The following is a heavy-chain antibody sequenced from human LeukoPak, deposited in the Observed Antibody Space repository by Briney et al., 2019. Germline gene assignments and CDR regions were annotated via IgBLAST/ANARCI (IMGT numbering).Heavy chain of an antibody. V-gene: IGHV4-4*02. J-gene: IGHJ4*02. D-gene: IGHD5-18*01. CDR3: ARDSQLWSFDY. Sequence: PSETLSLTCAVSGGSISSSNWWSWVRQPPGKGLEWIGEIYHSGSTNYNPSLKSRVTISVDTSKNQFSLKLSSVTAADTAVYYCARDSQLWSFDYWGQGTLVTVSS. CDR2: IYHSGST. CDR1: GGSISSSNW.